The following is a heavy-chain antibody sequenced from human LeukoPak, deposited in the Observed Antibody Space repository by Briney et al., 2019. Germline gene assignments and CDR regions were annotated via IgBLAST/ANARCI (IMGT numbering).Heavy chain of an antibody. V-gene: IGHV3-23*01. CDR2: ISGSGGST. J-gene: IGHJ4*02. D-gene: IGHD1-26*01. Sequence: GGSLRLSCAASGFTFSSYAMSWVRQAPGKGLEWVPAISGSGGSTYYADSVKGRFTISRDNSKNTLYLQMNSLRAEDTAVYYCAKHSGSYSFSVVDYWGQGTLVTVSS. CDR3: AKHSGSYSFSVVDY. CDR1: GFTFSSYA.